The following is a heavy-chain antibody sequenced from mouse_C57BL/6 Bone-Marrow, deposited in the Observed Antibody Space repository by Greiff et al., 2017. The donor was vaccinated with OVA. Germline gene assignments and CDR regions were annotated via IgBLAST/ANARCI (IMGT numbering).Heavy chain of an antibody. J-gene: IGHJ2*01. V-gene: IGHV6-3*01. Sequence: EVMLVESGGGLVQPGGSMKLSCVASGFTFSNYWMNWVRQSPEKGLEWVAQIRLKSDNYATHYAESVKGRFTISRDDSKRSVYLQMNNLRAEDTGIYYCTGDTTVVATDFDYWGQGTTLTVSS. CDR1: GFTFSNYW. CDR2: IRLKSDNYAT. CDR3: TGDTTVVATDFDY. D-gene: IGHD1-1*01.